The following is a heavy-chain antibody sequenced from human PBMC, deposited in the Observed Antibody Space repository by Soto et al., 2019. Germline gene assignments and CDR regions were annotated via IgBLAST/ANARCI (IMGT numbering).Heavy chain of an antibody. V-gene: IGHV3-23*01. CDR1: GFAFSTYG. D-gene: IGHD6-19*01. J-gene: IGHJ6*02. CDR3: AKHAEQWRGSFYLYPMDD. Sequence: EGQLLESGGDLVQPGGSLRLSCAASGFAFSTYGMSWVRQAPGRGLEWVSGLNSAGSTYYAASVQGRFTISRDKTKNTLYLPMNNLRVEDTAAYYCAKHAEQWRGSFYLYPMDDWGRGTTVTVSS. CDR2: LNSAGST.